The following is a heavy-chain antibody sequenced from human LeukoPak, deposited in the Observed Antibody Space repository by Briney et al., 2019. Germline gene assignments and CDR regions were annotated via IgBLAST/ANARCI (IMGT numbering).Heavy chain of an antibody. V-gene: IGHV3-21*06. D-gene: IGHD1-14*01. CDR2: IGPTGSDR. Sequence: SGGSLRLSCAPSGFTFDNFAMTWVRQAPGKGLEWVASIGPTGSDRYHADSIKGRFTISRDNANNFLYLQMNSLRAEDTAVYYCATETNGRHYDYWGQGTLLTVSS. CDR3: ATETNGRHYDY. J-gene: IGHJ4*02. CDR1: GFTFDNFA.